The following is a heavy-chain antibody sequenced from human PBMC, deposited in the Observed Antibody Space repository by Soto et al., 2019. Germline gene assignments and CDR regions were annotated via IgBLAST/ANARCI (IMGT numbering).Heavy chain of an antibody. CDR2: LNTNSGNT. Sequence: QVQLVQSGAEVKKPGASVKVSCKASGYTFTSYGIIWVRQAPGQGLEWIGWLNTNSGNTGYAQKLQGRITMTTDTSTITAYMELRSLKSDDTAVYYCASVYCSGGTCYLDYWGQGTLVTVSS. D-gene: IGHD2-15*01. CDR1: GYTFTSYG. J-gene: IGHJ4*02. V-gene: IGHV1-18*04. CDR3: ASVYCSGGTCYLDY.